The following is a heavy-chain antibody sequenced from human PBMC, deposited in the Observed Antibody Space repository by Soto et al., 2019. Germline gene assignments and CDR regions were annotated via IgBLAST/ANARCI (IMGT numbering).Heavy chain of an antibody. D-gene: IGHD5-18*01. CDR3: ARDSGYSYGPDASDI. CDR2: IIPIFGTA. V-gene: IGHV1-69*06. J-gene: IGHJ3*02. Sequence: SVNVSCKASGGTFSSYAISWVRQAPGQGLEWMGGIIPIFGTANYAQKFQGRVTITADKSTSTAYMELSSLRSEDTAVYYCARDSGYSYGPDASDIWGQGTMVTVSS. CDR1: GGTFSSYA.